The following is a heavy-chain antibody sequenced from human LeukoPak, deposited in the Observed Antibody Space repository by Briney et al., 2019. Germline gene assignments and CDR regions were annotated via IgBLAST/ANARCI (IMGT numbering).Heavy chain of an antibody. J-gene: IGHJ4*02. CDR1: GFTFSSYN. Sequence: PGGSLRLSCAASGFTFSSYNMNWVRQAPGKGLEWVSYISSNTRVIHYADSVKGRFPISRDNGKNSLYLQMNSLRAEDTAVYYCARDFLEETQWGQGTLFTVSS. CDR2: ISSNTRVI. V-gene: IGHV3-48*01. D-gene: IGHD2/OR15-2a*01. CDR3: ARDFLEETQ.